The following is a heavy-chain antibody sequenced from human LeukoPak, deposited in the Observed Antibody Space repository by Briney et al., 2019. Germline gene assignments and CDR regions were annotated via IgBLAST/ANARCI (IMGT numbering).Heavy chain of an antibody. CDR3: ARDRGYDFWSGFNWFDP. Sequence: SETLSLTCTVSRGSISSGDYYWSWIRQPPGKGLEWIGYIYYSGSTYYNPSLKSRVTISVDTSKNQFSLKLSSVTAADTAVYYCARDRGYDFWSGFNWFDPWGQGTLVTVSS. V-gene: IGHV4-30-4*08. D-gene: IGHD3-3*01. CDR2: IYYSGST. CDR1: RGSISSGDYY. J-gene: IGHJ5*02.